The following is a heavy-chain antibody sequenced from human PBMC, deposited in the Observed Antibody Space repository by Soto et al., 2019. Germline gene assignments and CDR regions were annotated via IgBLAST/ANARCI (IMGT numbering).Heavy chain of an antibody. D-gene: IGHD2-21*02. Sequence: GGSLRLSCEGSGFTFSDYYISWIRQAPGKGLEWISYSSNSGTFSRYADSVKGRFSISRDNTKNLLYPQMNSLRAEDTAVYYCARSGDNHNRLGHWGQGT. J-gene: IGHJ4*02. CDR3: ARSGDNHNRLGH. CDR2: SSNSGTFS. V-gene: IGHV3-11*06. CDR1: GFTFSDYY.